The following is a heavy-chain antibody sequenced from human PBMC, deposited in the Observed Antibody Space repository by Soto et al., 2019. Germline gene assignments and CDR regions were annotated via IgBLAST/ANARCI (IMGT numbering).Heavy chain of an antibody. V-gene: IGHV3-23*01. CDR3: AKVHTPGGDSPRYYYYGMDV. CDR1: GFTFSSYA. J-gene: IGHJ6*02. CDR2: ISGSGGST. Sequence: GGSLRLSCAASGFTFSSYAMSWVRQAPGKGLEWVSAISGSGGSTYYADSVKGRFTISRDNSKNTLYLQMNSLRAEDTAVYYCAKVHTPGGDSPRYYYYGMDVWGQGTTVTVSS. D-gene: IGHD4-17*01.